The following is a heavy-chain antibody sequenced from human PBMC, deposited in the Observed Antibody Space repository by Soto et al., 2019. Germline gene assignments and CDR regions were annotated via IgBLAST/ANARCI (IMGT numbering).Heavy chain of an antibody. Sequence: QEQLVESGGGLVNPGGSLRLSCAASGFTFSDYSMNWIRQAPGKGLEWVSYIKMTDSKIFYADSVKGRFTISRDNAKNSLYLQMDSLRADDTAVYYCARRSTVATSHSFDLWGQGTMVTASS. CDR3: ARRSTVATSHSFDL. CDR1: GFTFSDYS. V-gene: IGHV3-11*01. J-gene: IGHJ3*01. CDR2: IKMTDSKI. D-gene: IGHD5-12*01.